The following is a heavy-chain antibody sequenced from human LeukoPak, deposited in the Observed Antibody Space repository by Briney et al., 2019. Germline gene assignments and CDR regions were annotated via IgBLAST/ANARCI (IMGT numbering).Heavy chain of an antibody. CDR3: ASRSRALFFDY. D-gene: IGHD3-10*01. CDR1: GGSISSYY. CDR2: IYYSGST. Sequence: SETLSLTCTVSGGSISSYYWSWIRRPPGKGLEWIGYIYYSGSTNYNPSLKSRVTISVDTSKNQFSLKLSSVTAADTAVYYCASRSRALFFDYWGQGTLVTVSS. J-gene: IGHJ4*02. V-gene: IGHV4-59*08.